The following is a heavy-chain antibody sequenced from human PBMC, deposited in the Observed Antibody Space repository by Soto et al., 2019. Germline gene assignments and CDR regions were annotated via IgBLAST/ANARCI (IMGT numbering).Heavy chain of an antibody. CDR3: ARDRGLWSDYYREACVFDN. CDR2: IYFNGNT. V-gene: IGHV4-59*12. CDR1: ADSFSKYY. Sequence: SETLSLTCSVSADSFSKYYWTWIRQPPGEGLEWIGYIYFNGNTNYNPSLKGRVTISIDTSKNRFTPNLSAVTAADTAVYYCARDRGLWSDYYREACVFDNWGQGTLVTVSS. D-gene: IGHD3-3*01. J-gene: IGHJ4*02.